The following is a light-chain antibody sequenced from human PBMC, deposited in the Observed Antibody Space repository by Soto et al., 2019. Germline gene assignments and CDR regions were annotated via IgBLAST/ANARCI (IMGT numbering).Light chain of an antibody. CDR3: SAWDGSLNGLV. V-gene: IGLV1-44*01. CDR1: SSNIGSNI. CDR2: NNV. J-gene: IGLJ3*02. Sequence: QSVLTQPPSASGTPGQRVTISCSGSSSNIGSNILNWYRQVPGTAPKLLIYNNVHRPSGVPDRFSCSKSGASGSLAISGLQLEDEADYYCSAWDGSLNGLVFGGGTKLTVL.